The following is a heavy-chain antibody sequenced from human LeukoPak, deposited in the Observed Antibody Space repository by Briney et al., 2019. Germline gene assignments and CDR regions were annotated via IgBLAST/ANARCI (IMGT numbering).Heavy chain of an antibody. CDR1: GDSITSGGYY. D-gene: IGHD5-12*01. Sequence: SQTLSLTCTVSGDSITSGGYYWSWLRQPPGKGLEWIGYIHQSGDTYSNPSLRSRVTVSADRSNNQFSLRVSSVTAADTAVYYCARVASGYSGYVLYYYYYGMDVWGQGTTVTVSS. V-gene: IGHV4-30-2*01. J-gene: IGHJ6*02. CDR3: ARVASGYSGYVLYYYYYGMDV. CDR2: IHQSGDT.